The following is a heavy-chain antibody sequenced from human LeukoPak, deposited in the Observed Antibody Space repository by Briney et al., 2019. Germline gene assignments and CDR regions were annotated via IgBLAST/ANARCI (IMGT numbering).Heavy chain of an antibody. CDR2: IYYSGST. D-gene: IGHD3-3*01. CDR1: GGSISSYY. Sequence: PSETLCLTCTVSGGSISSYYWSWIRQPPGKGLEWIGYIYYSGSTNYNPSLKSRVTISVDTSKNQFSLKLSSVTAADTAVYYCARGRRDDFWSGYPKRNWFDPWGQGTLVTVSS. V-gene: IGHV4-59*12. CDR3: ARGRRDDFWSGYPKRNWFDP. J-gene: IGHJ5*02.